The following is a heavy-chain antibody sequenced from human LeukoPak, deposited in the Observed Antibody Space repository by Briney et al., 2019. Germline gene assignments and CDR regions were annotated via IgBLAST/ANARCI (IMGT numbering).Heavy chain of an antibody. CDR3: AKAGGWFGELLQTSADNWFDP. J-gene: IGHJ5*02. V-gene: IGHV3-23*01. CDR1: GFTFSSYG. D-gene: IGHD3-10*01. CDR2: ISGSGGST. Sequence: PGGSLRLSCAASGFTFSSYGMHWVRQAPGKGLEWVSVISGSGGSTYYADSVKGRFTISRDNPKNTLYLQMNSLRAEDTAVYYCAKAGGWFGELLQTSADNWFDPWGQGTLVTVSS.